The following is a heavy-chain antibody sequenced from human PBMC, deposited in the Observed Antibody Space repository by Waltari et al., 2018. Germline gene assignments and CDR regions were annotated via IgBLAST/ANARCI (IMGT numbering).Heavy chain of an antibody. CDR2: IYHSGST. CDR3: ASLYYYDSSGYYPDDY. J-gene: IGHJ4*02. Sequence: QVQLQESGPGLVKPSGTLTLTCAVSGGSISSSNWWSWVRQPPGKGLEWIGEIYHSGSTNYNPSLKSRVTISVDKSKNQFSLKLSSVTAADTAVYYCASLYYYDSSGYYPDDYWCQGTLVTVSS. V-gene: IGHV4-4*02. CDR1: GGSISSSNW. D-gene: IGHD3-22*01.